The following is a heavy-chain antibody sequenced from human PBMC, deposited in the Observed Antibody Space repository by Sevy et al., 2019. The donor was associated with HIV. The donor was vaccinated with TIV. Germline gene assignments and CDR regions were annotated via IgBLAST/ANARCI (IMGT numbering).Heavy chain of an antibody. CDR2: ISYDGSNK. Sequence: GGSLRLSCAASGFTFSSYAMHWVRQAPGKGLEWVAVISYDGSNKYYADSVKGRFTISRDNSKNTLYLQMNSLRAEDTAVYYCARDHLLLLRYYYCYGMDVWGQGTTVTVSS. CDR3: ARDHLLLLRYYYCYGMDV. J-gene: IGHJ6*02. V-gene: IGHV3-30-3*01. CDR1: GFTFSSYA. D-gene: IGHD3-22*01.